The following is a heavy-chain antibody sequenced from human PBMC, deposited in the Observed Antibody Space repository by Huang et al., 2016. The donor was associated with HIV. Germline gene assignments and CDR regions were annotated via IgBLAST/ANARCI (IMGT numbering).Heavy chain of an antibody. V-gene: IGHV1-8*02. CDR2: MNPNTGNT. CDR1: GYTFTNYD. Sequence: QVHLVQSGAEVKKPGASVKVSCKASGYTFTNYDINWVRQAPGRGGEWMGWMNPNTGNTGCAQSFQGRGTMTRKTSITTAYMELTSLTSEDTAVYYCARSAYGDLDYWGLGTLVIVSS. CDR3: ARSAYGDLDY. D-gene: IGHD4-17*01. J-gene: IGHJ4*02.